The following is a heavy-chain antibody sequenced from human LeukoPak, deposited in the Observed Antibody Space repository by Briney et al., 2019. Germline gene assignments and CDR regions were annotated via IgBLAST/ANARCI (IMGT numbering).Heavy chain of an antibody. CDR2: IYTSGST. D-gene: IGHD3-10*01. Sequence: SETLSLTCTVSGGSISSSSYYWSWIRQPAGKGLEWIGRIYTSGSTNYNPSLKSRVTISVDTSRNQFSLKLSSVTAADTAVYYCASGLRYYGSGLVDYWGQGTLVTVSS. CDR3: ASGLRYYGSGLVDY. CDR1: GGSISSSSYY. V-gene: IGHV4-61*02. J-gene: IGHJ4*02.